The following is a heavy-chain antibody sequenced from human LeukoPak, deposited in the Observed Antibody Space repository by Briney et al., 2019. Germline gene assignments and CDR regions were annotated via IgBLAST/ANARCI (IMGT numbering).Heavy chain of an antibody. V-gene: IGHV3-33*01. Sequence: QPGRSLRLSCAASGFTFSSYGMHWVRQAPGKGLEWVAVIWYDGSNKYYADSVKGRFTISRDNSKNTLYLQMNSLRAEDTAVYYCARRIAAAGPVDYWGQGTLLTVSS. J-gene: IGHJ4*02. CDR2: IWYDGSNK. CDR3: ARRIAAAGPVDY. D-gene: IGHD6-13*01. CDR1: GFTFSSYG.